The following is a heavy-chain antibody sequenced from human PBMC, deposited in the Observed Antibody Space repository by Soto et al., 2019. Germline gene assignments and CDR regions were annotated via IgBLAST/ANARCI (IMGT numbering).Heavy chain of an antibody. D-gene: IGHD3-16*01. J-gene: IGHJ6*02. CDR2: ISSSSSYI. V-gene: IGHV3-21*01. CDR1: GFTFSSYS. Sequence: GGSLRLSCAASGFTFSSYSMNWIRQAPGKGLEWVSSISSSSSYIYYADSVKGRFTISRDNAKNSLYLQMNGLRAEDTAVYYCARGSGGTTASGMDVWGQGTTVTVSS. CDR3: ARGSGGTTASGMDV.